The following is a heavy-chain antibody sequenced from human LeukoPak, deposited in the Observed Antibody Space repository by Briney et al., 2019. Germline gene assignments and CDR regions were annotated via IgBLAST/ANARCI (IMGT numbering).Heavy chain of an antibody. V-gene: IGHV4-38-2*02. J-gene: IGHJ4*02. CDR2: IYHGGST. CDR1: GYSISSGYY. Sequence: SETLSLTCTVSGYSISSGYYWGWIRQPPGKGLEGTGSIYHGGSTYYNPSLKSRVTISVDTSKNQFSLKLSSVTAADTAVYYCARTGHGSGSYWGRGKRWDFDYWGQGTLVTVSS. D-gene: IGHD3-10*01. CDR3: ARTGHGSGSYWGRGKRWDFDY.